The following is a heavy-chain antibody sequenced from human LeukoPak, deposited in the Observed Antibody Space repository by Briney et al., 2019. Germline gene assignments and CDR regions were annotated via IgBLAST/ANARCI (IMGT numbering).Heavy chain of an antibody. CDR1: GFTFSSYA. CDR3: AKGIYGSGSYYNLVFWGTSDHYYYYYYMDV. J-gene: IGHJ6*03. CDR2: ISYDGSNK. Sequence: GRSLRLSCAASGFTFSSYAMHWVRQAPGKGLEWVAVISYDGSNKYYADSVKGRFTISRDNSKNTLYLQMNSLRAEDTAVYYCAKGIYGSGSYYNLVFWGTSDHYYYYYYMDVWGKGTTVTISS. V-gene: IGHV3-30*04. D-gene: IGHD3-10*01.